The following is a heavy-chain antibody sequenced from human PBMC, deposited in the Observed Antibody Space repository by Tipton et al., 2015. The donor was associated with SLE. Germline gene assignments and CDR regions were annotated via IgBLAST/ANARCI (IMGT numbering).Heavy chain of an antibody. CDR3: ATWDSGL. J-gene: IGHJ4*02. Sequence: GSLRLSCTGSGFVFGDYGVSWVRQPPGKGLEWVGRIISERYGGTTDYAAPVKGRFTISRDDSKNMMYLHMNSLRTEDTAVYYCATWDSGLWGQGTLVTVSS. D-gene: IGHD1-26*01. CDR2: IISERYGGTT. V-gene: IGHV3-15*01. CDR1: GFVFGDYG.